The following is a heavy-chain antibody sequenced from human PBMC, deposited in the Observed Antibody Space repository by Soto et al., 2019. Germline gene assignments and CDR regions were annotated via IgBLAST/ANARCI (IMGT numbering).Heavy chain of an antibody. J-gene: IGHJ5*02. CDR1: SASITTFY. Sequence: SETLSLTCTVSSASITTFYWSWIRQPPGRGLEWIGYISDSGRTDYIPSLKSRVTMSVDTSRNQLLLQLNSVTAADTAVYYCARESAGSGKNNWFDPWGQGTLVTVS. D-gene: IGHD3-10*01. V-gene: IGHV4-59*01. CDR3: ARESAGSGKNNWFDP. CDR2: ISDSGRT.